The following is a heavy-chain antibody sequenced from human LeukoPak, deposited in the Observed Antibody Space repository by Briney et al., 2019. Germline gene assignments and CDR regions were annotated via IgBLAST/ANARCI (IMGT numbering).Heavy chain of an antibody. CDR2: IYYSGST. CDR1: GGSISSSSYY. D-gene: IGHD3-10*01. J-gene: IGHJ4*02. Sequence: PSETLSLTCTVSGGSISSSSYYWGWIRQPPGKGLEWIGSIYYSGSTYYNPSLKSRVTISVDTSKNQFSLKLSSVTAADTAVYYCASIGWFGANWGQGTLVTVSS. V-gene: IGHV4-39*01. CDR3: ASIGWFGAN.